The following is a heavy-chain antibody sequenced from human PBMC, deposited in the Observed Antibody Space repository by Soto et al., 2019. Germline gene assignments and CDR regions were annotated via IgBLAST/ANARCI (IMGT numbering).Heavy chain of an antibody. Sequence: SXGSLRLSCAASGFKFSNYAMSWVRQAPGKGLEWVSGIRDNGGTTYYADSVKGRFTISRDNSKNTLYLQLNSLRAEDTAIYYCAKDWAAVVPPEDYWGQGPLVTVSS. V-gene: IGHV3-23*01. D-gene: IGHD2-2*01. CDR2: IRDNGGTT. J-gene: IGHJ4*02. CDR3: AKDWAAVVPPEDY. CDR1: GFKFSNYA.